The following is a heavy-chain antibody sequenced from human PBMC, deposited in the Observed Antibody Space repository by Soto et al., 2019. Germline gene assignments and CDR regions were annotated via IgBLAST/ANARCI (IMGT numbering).Heavy chain of an antibody. CDR2: IYYSGST. V-gene: IGHV4-39*01. CDR1: GGSISSSSYY. D-gene: IGHD6-13*01. CDR3: ASIAAAGLYYYGMDV. Sequence: PSETLSLTCTVSGGSISSSSYYWGWIRQPPGKGLEWIGSIYYSGSTYYNPSLKSRVTISVDTSKNQFSLKLSSVTAADTAVYYCASIAAAGLYYYGMDVWGQGTTVTVSS. J-gene: IGHJ6*02.